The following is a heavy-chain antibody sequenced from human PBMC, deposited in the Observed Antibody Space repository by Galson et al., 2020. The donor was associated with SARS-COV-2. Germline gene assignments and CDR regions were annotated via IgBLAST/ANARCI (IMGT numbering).Heavy chain of an antibody. V-gene: IGHV1-2*02. Sequence: ASVKVSCKTSGYVFSVYHIHWVRQAPGLGPEWMGWINSNSGATNYALNFQGRVTMTRDTSINTVDMELSGLRYDDTAVYYCARSTSGRGDSLDPWGQGTLVSVSS. D-gene: IGHD6-19*01. CDR2: INSNSGAT. J-gene: IGHJ5*02. CDR1: GYVFSVYH. CDR3: ARSTSGRGDSLDP.